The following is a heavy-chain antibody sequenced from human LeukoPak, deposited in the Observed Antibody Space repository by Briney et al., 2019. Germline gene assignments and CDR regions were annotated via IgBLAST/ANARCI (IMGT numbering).Heavy chain of an antibody. CDR3: ARDQEAFDY. CDR2: IYPRDGST. V-gene: IGHV1-46*01. Sequence: ASVKVSCKASGYTFTGYYMHWVRQAPGQGLEWMGTIYPRDGSTSYAQKFQGRVTVTRDTSTSTVHMELSGLRSEDTAVYYCARDQEAFDYWGQGTLVTVSS. CDR1: GYTFTGYY. J-gene: IGHJ4*02.